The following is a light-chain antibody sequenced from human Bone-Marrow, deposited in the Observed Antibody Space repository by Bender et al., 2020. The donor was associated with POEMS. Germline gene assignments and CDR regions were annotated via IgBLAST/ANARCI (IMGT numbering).Light chain of an antibody. CDR2: SSH. CDR3: AVWDDSLNGWV. J-gene: IGLJ3*02. CDR1: RSNIRAHA. V-gene: IGLV1-44*01. Sequence: QSVLTQPPSASGTPGQRVPISCSGGRSNIRAHAVNWYQHLPGAAPKLLIYSSHRRPSEVPDRFSGARSGTSASLAISGLQSEDEADYYCAVWDDSLNGWVFGGGTKLTVL.